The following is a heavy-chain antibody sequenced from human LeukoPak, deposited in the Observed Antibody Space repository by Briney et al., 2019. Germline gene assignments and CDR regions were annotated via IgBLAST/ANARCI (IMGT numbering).Heavy chain of an antibody. Sequence: SVKVSCKASGGTFSSYTISWVRQAPGQGHEWMGRIIPILGIANYAQKFQGRVTITADKSTSTAYMELSSLRSEDTAVYYCARDGNSSGWYADYWGQGTLVTVSS. D-gene: IGHD6-19*01. V-gene: IGHV1-69*04. CDR3: ARDGNSSGWYADY. CDR2: IIPILGIA. J-gene: IGHJ4*02. CDR1: GGTFSSYT.